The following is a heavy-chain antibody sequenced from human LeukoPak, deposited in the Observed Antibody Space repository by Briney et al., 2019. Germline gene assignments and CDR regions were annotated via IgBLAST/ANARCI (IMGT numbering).Heavy chain of an antibody. J-gene: IGHJ6*02. V-gene: IGHV3-21*01. CDR3: ARHSSSADGYYYYGMDV. D-gene: IGHD6-6*01. CDR1: GFTFSSYS. CDR2: ISSSSSYI. Sequence: GGSLRLSCAASGFTFSSYSMNWVRQAPGKGLEWVSSISSSSSYIYYADSVKGRFTISRDNAKNSLYLQMNSLRAEDTAVYYCARHSSSADGYYYYGMDVWAKGPRSPSP.